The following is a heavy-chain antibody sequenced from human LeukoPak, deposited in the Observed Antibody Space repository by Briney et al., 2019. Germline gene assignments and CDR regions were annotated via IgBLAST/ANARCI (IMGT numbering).Heavy chain of an antibody. D-gene: IGHD2-2*01. Sequence: GASVKVSCKVSGYTLTELSMHWVRQAPGKGLEWMGGFDPEDGETIYAQKFQGRATMTEDTSTDTAYMGLSSLRSEDTAVYYCAHKTAAAFGYWGQGTLVTVSS. CDR2: FDPEDGET. CDR3: AHKTAAAFGY. J-gene: IGHJ4*02. V-gene: IGHV1-24*01. CDR1: GYTLTELS.